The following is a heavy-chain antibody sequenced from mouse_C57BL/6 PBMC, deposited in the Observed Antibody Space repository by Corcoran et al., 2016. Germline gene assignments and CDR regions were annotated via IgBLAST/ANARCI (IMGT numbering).Heavy chain of an antibody. V-gene: IGHV1-81*01. CDR1: GYTFTSYG. D-gene: IGHD2-4*01. CDR3: ARGDDYDGNWYFDV. CDR2: IYPRSGNT. J-gene: IGHJ1*03. Sequence: QVQLQQSGAELARPGASVKLSCKASGYTFTSYGISWVKQRTGKGLEWIGEIYPRSGNTYYNEKFKGKATLTADKSSSTAYMELRSLTSEDAAVYFCARGDDYDGNWYFDVWGTGTTVTVSS.